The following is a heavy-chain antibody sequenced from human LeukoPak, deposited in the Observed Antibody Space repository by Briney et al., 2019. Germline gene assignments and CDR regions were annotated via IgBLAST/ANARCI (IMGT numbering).Heavy chain of an antibody. D-gene: IGHD3-3*01. CDR2: IYYSGST. Sequence: PSETLSLTCTVSGGSISRYYWSWIRQPPGKGLEWIGYIYYSGSTNSNPSLKSRVTISVDTSKNQFSLKLSSVTAADTAVYYCARAQAYYDFWSGYSGCNYGMDVWGQGTTVTVSS. CDR1: GGSISRYY. J-gene: IGHJ6*02. V-gene: IGHV4-59*01. CDR3: ARAQAYYDFWSGYSGCNYGMDV.